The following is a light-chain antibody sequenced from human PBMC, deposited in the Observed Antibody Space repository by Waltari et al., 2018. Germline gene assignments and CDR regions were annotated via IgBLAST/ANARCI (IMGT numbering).Light chain of an antibody. Sequence: DIQMTQSPSSLSASVGDRVTITCQASQDISNYLNWYQQKPGKATKLLSYDASNLETGVPSSFSGSGSGTDFTFTISSLQPEDIATYYCQQYDNLPHTFGQGTKLEIK. J-gene: IGKJ2*01. V-gene: IGKV1-33*01. CDR2: DAS. CDR1: QDISNY. CDR3: QQYDNLPHT.